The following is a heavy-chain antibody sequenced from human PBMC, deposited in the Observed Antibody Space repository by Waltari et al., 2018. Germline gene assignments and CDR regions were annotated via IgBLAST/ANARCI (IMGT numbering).Heavy chain of an antibody. CDR2: IYTSGST. CDR1: GGSISSGRYY. CDR3: ARDGSDYGDPPYYFDY. Sequence: QVQLQESGPGLVKPSQTLSLTCTVSGGSISSGRYYWSWIRQPAGKGLEWIGRIYTSGSTNYNPSLKSRVTISVDTSKNQFSLKLSSVTAADTAVYHCARDGSDYGDPPYYFDYWGQGTLVTVSS. J-gene: IGHJ4*02. D-gene: IGHD4-17*01. V-gene: IGHV4-61*02.